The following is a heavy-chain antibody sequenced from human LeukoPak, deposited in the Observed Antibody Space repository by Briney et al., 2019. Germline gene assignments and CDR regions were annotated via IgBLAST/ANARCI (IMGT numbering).Heavy chain of an antibody. Sequence: APVKVSCKASGYTFTSYAMHWVRQAPGQRLEWMGWINAGNGNTKYSQKFQGRVTIARDTSASTAYMELSSLRSEDTAVYYCVRDGEGVAISVNYWFDPWGQGTLVTVSS. V-gene: IGHV1-3*01. CDR1: GYTFTSYA. D-gene: IGHD3-10*01. CDR3: VRDGEGVAISVNYWFDP. J-gene: IGHJ5*02. CDR2: INAGNGNT.